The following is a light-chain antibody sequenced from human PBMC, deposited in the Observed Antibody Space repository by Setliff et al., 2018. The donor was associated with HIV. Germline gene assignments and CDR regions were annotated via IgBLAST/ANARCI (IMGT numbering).Light chain of an antibody. CDR1: SSDVGGYNY. CDR3: FSYTGSDTLV. CDR2: DVT. V-gene: IGLV2-11*01. J-gene: IGLJ1*01. Sequence: QSALTQPPSASGSLGQSVTISCTGTSSDVGGYNYVSWYQQHPGKAPKLIIYDVTKRPSRVSDRFSGSKSANTASLTISGLQPEDEADYYCFSYTGSDTLVFGTGTKVTVL.